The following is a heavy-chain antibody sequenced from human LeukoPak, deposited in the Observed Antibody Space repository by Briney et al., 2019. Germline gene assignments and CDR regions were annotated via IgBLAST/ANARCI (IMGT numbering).Heavy chain of an antibody. J-gene: IGHJ5*01. Sequence: ASVKVSCAASGYTFTSYSISWVRQAPGQGLEWMGWISAQSGKTFYAQKFQGRVTMTTDTSTSTAYLELRSLRSDDTAVYYCGRDQRWKFPHWLDPWGQGTLVTVSS. CDR2: ISAQSGKT. CDR3: GRDQRWKFPHWLDP. V-gene: IGHV1-18*01. D-gene: IGHD4-23*01. CDR1: GYTFTSYS.